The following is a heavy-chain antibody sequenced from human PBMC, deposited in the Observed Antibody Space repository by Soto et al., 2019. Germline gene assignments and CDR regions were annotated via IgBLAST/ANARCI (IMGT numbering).Heavy chain of an antibody. CDR3: ARVAVADYYFDY. D-gene: IGHD6-19*01. Sequence: LILSCAASGFTFSSYWMSWVRQAPGKGLEWVANIKQDGSEKYYVDSVKGRSTISRDNAKNSLYLQMNSLRAEDTAVYYCARVAVADYYFDYWGQGTLVTVSS. CDR2: IKQDGSEK. J-gene: IGHJ4*02. CDR1: GFTFSSYW. V-gene: IGHV3-7*01.